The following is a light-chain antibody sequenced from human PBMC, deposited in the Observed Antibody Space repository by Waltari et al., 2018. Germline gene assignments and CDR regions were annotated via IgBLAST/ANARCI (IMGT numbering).Light chain of an antibody. J-gene: IGKJ1*01. V-gene: IGKV3D-7*01. CDR3: QQDYNLPT. CDR1: QSLKNTS. Sequence: EIVVTQSPATLSLSPGERATLSCRASQSLKNTSLSWYQHKPGQAPRLLIYGASTRATGIPARFSGSGSGTDFTLTISSLQPEDFGVYYCQQDYNLPTFGQGT. CDR2: GAS.